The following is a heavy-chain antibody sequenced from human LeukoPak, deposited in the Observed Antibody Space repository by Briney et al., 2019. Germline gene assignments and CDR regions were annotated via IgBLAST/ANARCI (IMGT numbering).Heavy chain of an antibody. Sequence: SETLSLTCTVSGGSIRSHYWNWIRQPPGKGLEWIGYIFYTGTTSYNPSLKSRVTISVDMSKNQFSLKLSSVTAADTAVYYCARDLYYYDSSGSDAFDIWGQGTMVTVSS. CDR2: IFYTGTT. D-gene: IGHD3-22*01. CDR3: ARDLYYYDSSGSDAFDI. J-gene: IGHJ3*02. CDR1: GGSIRSHY. V-gene: IGHV4-59*11.